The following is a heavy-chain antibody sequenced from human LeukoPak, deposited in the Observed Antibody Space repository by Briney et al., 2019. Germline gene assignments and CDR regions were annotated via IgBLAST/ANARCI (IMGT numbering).Heavy chain of an antibody. D-gene: IGHD3-9*01. J-gene: IGHJ4*02. CDR1: RFTFSDYY. CDR2: ISSSGSTV. V-gene: IGHV3-11*01. Sequence: GGSLRLSCAASRFTFSDYYLSWIRQAPGKGLEWVSYISSSGSTVYYADSVKGRFTISRDNAKNSLYLQMNSLRAEDTAVYYCAREYFDWVLPRNFDYWGQGSLVTVSS. CDR3: AREYFDWVLPRNFDY.